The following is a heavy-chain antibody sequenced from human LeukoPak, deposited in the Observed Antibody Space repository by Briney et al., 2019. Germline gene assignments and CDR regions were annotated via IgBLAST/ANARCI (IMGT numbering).Heavy chain of an antibody. CDR1: GFTVSSNY. J-gene: IGHJ5*02. CDR2: IYYSGST. Sequence: GSLRLSCAASGFTVSSNYMSWVRQAPGKGLEWIGTIYYSGSTNYNPSLKSRVTISVDTSKNQFSLKLSSVTAADTAVYYCARGKKYSSFRASSNWFDPWGQGTLVTVSS. D-gene: IGHD6-6*01. V-gene: IGHV4-59*02. CDR3: ARGKKYSSFRASSNWFDP.